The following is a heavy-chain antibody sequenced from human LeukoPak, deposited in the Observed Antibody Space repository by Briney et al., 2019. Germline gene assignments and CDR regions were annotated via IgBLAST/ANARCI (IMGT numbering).Heavy chain of an antibody. CDR1: GITFSRFW. Sequence: GGSLRLSCAASGITFSRFWMSWVRQAPGKGLEWVAYIKEDGSEKFYVDSVKGRFTVSRDNAKNSLYLEMSSLRAEDTAVYYCARDWASVTQASLDYWGQGTLVTVSS. CDR3: ARDWASVTQASLDY. V-gene: IGHV3-7*03. J-gene: IGHJ4*02. CDR2: IKEDGSEK. D-gene: IGHD4-17*01.